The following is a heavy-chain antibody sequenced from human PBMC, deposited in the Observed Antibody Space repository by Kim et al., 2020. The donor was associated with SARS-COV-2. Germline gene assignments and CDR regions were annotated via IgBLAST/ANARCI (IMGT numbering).Heavy chain of an antibody. D-gene: IGHD2-2*01. CDR1: GGSISSSSYY. J-gene: IGHJ3*02. V-gene: IGHV4-39*01. CDR2: IYYSGST. Sequence: SETLSLTCTVSGGSISSSSYYWGWIRQPPGKGLEWIGSIYYSGSTYYNPSLKSRVTISVDTSKNQFSLKLSSVTAADTAVYYCARHFNPKIRAYCSSTSCSSEGNAFDIWGQGTMVTVSS. CDR3: ARHFNPKIRAYCSSTSCSSEGNAFDI.